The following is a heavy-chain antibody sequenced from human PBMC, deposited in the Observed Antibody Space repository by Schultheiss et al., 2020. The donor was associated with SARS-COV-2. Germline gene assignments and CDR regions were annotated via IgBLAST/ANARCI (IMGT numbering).Heavy chain of an antibody. CDR3: AKDLRRITIFSGSYYGMDV. Sequence: GGSLRLSCAASGFTFSSYAMHWVRQAPGKGLEYVSAISSNGGSTYYANSVKGRFTISRDNSKNTLYLQMNSLRAEDTAVYYCAKDLRRITIFSGSYYGMDVWGQGTTVTVSS. CDR2: ISSNGGST. D-gene: IGHD3-9*01. J-gene: IGHJ6*02. V-gene: IGHV3-64*01. CDR1: GFTFSSYA.